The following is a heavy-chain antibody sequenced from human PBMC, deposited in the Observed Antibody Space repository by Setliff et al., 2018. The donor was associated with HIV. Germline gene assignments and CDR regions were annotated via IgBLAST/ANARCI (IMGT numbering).Heavy chain of an antibody. CDR3: VRLPFPPYCGGDCYSIDY. Sequence: PGGSLRLSCRGFRTTFSGYGLNWVRQAPGKGLEWVAVISFDGSSKYYADSVKGRFTISRDNSEGTLYLQMNSLRAEDTAVYYCVRLPFPPYCGGDCYSIDYWGQGTLVTVSS. CDR2: ISFDGSSK. D-gene: IGHD2-21*02. CDR1: RTTFSGYG. J-gene: IGHJ4*02. V-gene: IGHV3-33*08.